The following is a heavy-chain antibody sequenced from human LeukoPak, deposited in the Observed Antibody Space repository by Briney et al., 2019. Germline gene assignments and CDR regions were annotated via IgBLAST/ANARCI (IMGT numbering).Heavy chain of an antibody. CDR3: VRAAAGSGDFDY. CDR1: GGSISSGGYY. V-gene: IGHV4-30-2*01. CDR2: IYHSGST. Sequence: SQTLSLTCTVSGGSISSGGYYWSWIRQPPGKGLEWIGFIYHSGSTYYNPSLKSRVTISVDRSKNQFSLKLSSVTAADTAVYYCVRAAAGSGDFDYWGQGTLVTVSS. J-gene: IGHJ4*02. D-gene: IGHD6-13*01.